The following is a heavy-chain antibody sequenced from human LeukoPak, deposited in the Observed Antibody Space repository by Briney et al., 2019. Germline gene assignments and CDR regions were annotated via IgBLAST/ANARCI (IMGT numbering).Heavy chain of an antibody. CDR3: ARDSSRSDCDY. CDR2: ISSRYSTI. V-gene: IGHV3-48*03. Sequence: GGSLSLPCAASGFTFSSYEMNGVRQAPRKGLEWVSYISSRYSTIHYADSVKGRFTISRDNAKNSLHLQMNSLRAEDTAVYYCARDSSRSDCDYWGRGT. J-gene: IGHJ4*02. CDR1: GFTFSSYE. D-gene: IGHD6-13*01.